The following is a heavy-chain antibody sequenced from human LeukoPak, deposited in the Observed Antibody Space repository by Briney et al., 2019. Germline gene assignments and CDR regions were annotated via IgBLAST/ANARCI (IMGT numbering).Heavy chain of an antibody. J-gene: IGHJ4*02. CDR2: ISNSAGST. D-gene: IGHD3-10*01. Sequence: LPGGSLRLSCAASGFTFSSYAMSWVRQAPGKGLEWVSVISNSAGSTFYADSVKGRFTISRDNSKNTLYLQMNSLRAEDTAVYYCAKRASGSGTSLYYFDFGGQGTLVTVSS. CDR3: AKRASGSGTSLYYFDF. CDR1: GFTFSSYA. V-gene: IGHV3-23*01.